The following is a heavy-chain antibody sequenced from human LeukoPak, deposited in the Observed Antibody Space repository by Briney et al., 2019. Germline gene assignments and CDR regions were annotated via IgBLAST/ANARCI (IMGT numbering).Heavy chain of an antibody. CDR2: IIPIFGTA. CDR3: ARPYYDSYQAAFDI. V-gene: IGHV1-69*01. D-gene: IGHD3-3*01. J-gene: IGHJ3*02. Sequence: SVKVSCKASGGTFSSYAISWVRQAPGQGLEWMGGIIPIFGTANYAQKFQGRVTITADESTSTAYMELSSLRSEDTAAYYCARPYYDSYQAAFDIWGQGTMVTVSS. CDR1: GGTFSSYA.